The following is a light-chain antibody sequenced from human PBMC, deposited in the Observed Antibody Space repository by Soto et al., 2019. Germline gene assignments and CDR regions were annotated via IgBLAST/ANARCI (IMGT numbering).Light chain of an antibody. CDR2: INSDGSH. CDR3: QTWGSGIHV. CDR1: SGHSSYA. Sequence: QLVLTQSPSTSASLGASVKLTCTLSSGHSSYAIAWHQQQPEKGPQYLMKINSDGSHTKGDGIPDRFSGSSSGAERYLTISSLQSEDEADYYCQTWGSGIHVFGTGTKLTVL. J-gene: IGLJ1*01. V-gene: IGLV4-69*01.